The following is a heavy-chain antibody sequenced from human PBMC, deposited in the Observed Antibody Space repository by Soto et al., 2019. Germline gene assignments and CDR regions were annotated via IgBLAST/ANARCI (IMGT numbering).Heavy chain of an antibody. CDR1: GFTFSNYA. CDR3: ARDRGYCSGGSCYSGGLYYYYGMDV. CDR2: ISYDGSNK. V-gene: IGHV3-30-3*01. Sequence: QVQLVESGGGVVQPGRSLRLSCAASGFTFSNYALHWVRQAPGKGLEWVAVISYDGSNKYYADSVKGRFTISRDNSKNTLYLQMNSLRAEDTAVYYCARDRGYCSGGSCYSGGLYYYYGMDVWGQGTTVTVSS. D-gene: IGHD2-15*01. J-gene: IGHJ6*02.